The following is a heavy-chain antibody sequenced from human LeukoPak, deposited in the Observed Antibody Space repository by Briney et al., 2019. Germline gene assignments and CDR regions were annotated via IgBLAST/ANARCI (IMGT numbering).Heavy chain of an antibody. D-gene: IGHD3-9*01. Sequence: GASVKVSCKASGYTFTGYYMHWVRQAPGQGLEWMGWINPNSGGTNYAKKFQGRVTMTRDTSISTAYMELSRLRSDDTAVYYCARDRYYDILTGPSGIDVWGQRTTFTVSS. V-gene: IGHV1-2*02. J-gene: IGHJ6*02. CDR1: GYTFTGYY. CDR2: INPNSGGT. CDR3: ARDRYYDILTGPSGIDV.